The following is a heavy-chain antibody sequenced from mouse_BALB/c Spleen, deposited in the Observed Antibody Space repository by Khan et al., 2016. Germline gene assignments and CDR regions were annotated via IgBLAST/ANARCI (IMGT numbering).Heavy chain of an antibody. V-gene: IGHV1-9*01. Sequence: QVQLKQSGAELMKPGASVKISCKATGYTFSSYWIEWIKQRPGHGLEWIGEILPRTGSTKSNEKFKDKATFTADTSSTTAYLQLSSLASEDSAVYYCARWLRRDWYFDVWGAGTTVTVSS. CDR2: ILPRTGST. CDR3: ARWLRRDWYFDV. CDR1: GYTFSSYW. J-gene: IGHJ1*01. D-gene: IGHD2-2*01.